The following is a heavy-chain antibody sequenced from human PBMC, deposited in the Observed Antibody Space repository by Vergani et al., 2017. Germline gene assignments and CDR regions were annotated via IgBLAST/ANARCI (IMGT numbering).Heavy chain of an antibody. CDR2: INHSGST. Sequence: QVQLQQWGAGLLKPSETLSLTCAVYGGSFSGYYWSWIRQPPGKGLEWIGEINHSGSTNYNPSLKSRVTISVDTSKNKFSLKMSSVTAADTAVYYCARLGSSGWPFDYWGQGTLVTVSS. D-gene: IGHD6-19*01. CDR3: ARLGSSGWPFDY. V-gene: IGHV4-34*01. CDR1: GGSFSGYY. J-gene: IGHJ4*02.